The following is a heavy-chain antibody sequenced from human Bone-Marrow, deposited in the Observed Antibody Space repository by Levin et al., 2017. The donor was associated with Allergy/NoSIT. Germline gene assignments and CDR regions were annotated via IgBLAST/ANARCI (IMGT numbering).Heavy chain of an antibody. CDR1: GLIFSNYA. CDR3: AGYDTSGYHSPFDY. J-gene: IGHJ4*02. D-gene: IGHD3-22*01. V-gene: IGHV3-23*01. Sequence: LPGGSLRLSCAASGLIFSNYAMNWVRQAPGKGLEWVSQISGSGSNTHYADSVRGRFTFSRDNSNNTVYLQMNSLRADDTAVYYCAGYDTSGYHSPFDYWGQGTLVTVSS. CDR2: ISGSGSNT.